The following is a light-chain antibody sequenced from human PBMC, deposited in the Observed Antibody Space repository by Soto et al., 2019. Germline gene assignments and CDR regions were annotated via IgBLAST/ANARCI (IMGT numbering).Light chain of an antibody. J-gene: IGKJ4*01. V-gene: IGKV3-20*01. CDR2: GAS. CDR1: QSVSSGY. Sequence: EIVMTQSPATLSVSPGERATLSCRASQSVSSGYLAWYQQKPGQAPRLLIYGASSRATGIPDRFSGSGSGTDFTLTISRLEPEDFAVYYCQQYGSSPLTFGGGTKV. CDR3: QQYGSSPLT.